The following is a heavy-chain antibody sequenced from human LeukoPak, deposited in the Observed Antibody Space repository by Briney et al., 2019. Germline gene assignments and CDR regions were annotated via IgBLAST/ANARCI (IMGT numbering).Heavy chain of an antibody. CDR2: NHYTGST. J-gene: IGHJ4*02. CDR3: ARDASISAWSYFDY. CDR1: GDSISGGRHY. V-gene: IGHV4-31*03. Sequence: SETLSLTCTVSGDSISGGRHYWSWIRQQPGKGLEWIVYNHYTGSTQNNPSLKSRVALSVDTSKNQFSLKLSSVTAADTAVYYCARDASISAWSYFDYWGQGTLVTVSS. D-gene: IGHD6-19*01.